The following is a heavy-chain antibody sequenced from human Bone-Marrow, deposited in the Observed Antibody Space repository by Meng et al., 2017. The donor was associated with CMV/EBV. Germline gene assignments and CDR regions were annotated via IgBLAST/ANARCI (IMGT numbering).Heavy chain of an antibody. D-gene: IGHD5-12*01. Sequence: GGSLRLSCKGSGYSFSSYWIGWVRQTPGKGLEWMGIIYPRDSDTRYSPSFQGQVTISADKSISTAYLQWSSLKASDTAMYYCATVGGSESNWFDPWGQGTLVTVSS. V-gene: IGHV5-51*01. CDR1: GYSFSSYW. CDR2: IYPRDSDT. J-gene: IGHJ5*02. CDR3: ATVGGSESNWFDP.